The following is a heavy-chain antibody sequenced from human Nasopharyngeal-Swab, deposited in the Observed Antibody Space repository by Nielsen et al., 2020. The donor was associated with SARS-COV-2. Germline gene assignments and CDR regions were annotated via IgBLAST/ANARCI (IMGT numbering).Heavy chain of an antibody. D-gene: IGHD4-23*01. V-gene: IGHV5-51*01. Sequence: GESLKISCKGSEYSFLRYWIGWVRQMPGKGLEWMGIIYPGDSDTRYSPSFQGQVTMSVDTSINTAYLQWNSLKASDTAIYYCARHASRYYGGWYFDHWGQGALVTVSS. CDR3: ARHASRYYGGWYFDH. CDR1: EYSFLRYW. J-gene: IGHJ4*02. CDR2: IYPGDSDT.